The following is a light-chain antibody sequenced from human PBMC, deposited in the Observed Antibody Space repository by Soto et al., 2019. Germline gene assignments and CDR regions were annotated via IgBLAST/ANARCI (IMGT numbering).Light chain of an antibody. CDR3: QVWDSSTAV. J-gene: IGLJ1*01. Sequence: SYELTQPLSVSVAPGQTARITCGGNNIGSKNVHWYQQKPGQAPVLVIYRDSNRPSGIPERFSGSNSGNTATLTISRAQAGDEADYYCQVWDSSTAVFGTGTKLTVL. CDR1: NIGSKN. V-gene: IGLV3-9*01. CDR2: RDS.